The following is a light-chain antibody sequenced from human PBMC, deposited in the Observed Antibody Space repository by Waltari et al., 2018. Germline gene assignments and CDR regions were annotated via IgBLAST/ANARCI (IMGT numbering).Light chain of an antibody. CDR1: HGISRS. CDR2: GAS. V-gene: IGKV1-27*01. Sequence: DIQITQSPPSLSASVGGSGAINCRASHGISRSLAWYQHKPGKVPELLIFGASTLRSGVPSRFSGSGSGTDFTLTISSLQPEDVATYFCHNYDTAPYSFGQGTKLE. J-gene: IGKJ2*03. CDR3: HNYDTAPYS.